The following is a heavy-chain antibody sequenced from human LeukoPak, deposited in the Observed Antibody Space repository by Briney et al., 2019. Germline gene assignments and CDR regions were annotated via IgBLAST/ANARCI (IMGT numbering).Heavy chain of an antibody. CDR3: ARGLRDGYNYDY. J-gene: IGHJ4*02. CDR1: GYSISSGYY. CDR2: IYHSGRT. D-gene: IGHD5-24*01. V-gene: IGHV4-38-2*02. Sequence: PSETLSLTCTVSGYSISSGYYWGWIRQPPGKGLEWIGSIYHSGRTYYNPSLKSRVTMSVDTSKNQFSLKLSSVTAADTAVYYCARGLRDGYNYDYWGQGTLVTVSS.